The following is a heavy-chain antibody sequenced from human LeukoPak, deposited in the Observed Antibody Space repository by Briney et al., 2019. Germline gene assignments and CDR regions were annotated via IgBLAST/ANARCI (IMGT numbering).Heavy chain of an antibody. Sequence: PGGSLRLSCAASGFTFSSYWMHWVRQAPGKGLVWVSRINIDGSSTNYADSVKGRFTISRDNAKNTLYLQINSLRTEDTAVYYCARKYNWNFPFEFWGQGTLVTVSS. CDR3: ARKYNWNFPFEF. CDR2: INIDGSST. V-gene: IGHV3-74*01. J-gene: IGHJ4*02. CDR1: GFTFSSYW. D-gene: IGHD1-7*01.